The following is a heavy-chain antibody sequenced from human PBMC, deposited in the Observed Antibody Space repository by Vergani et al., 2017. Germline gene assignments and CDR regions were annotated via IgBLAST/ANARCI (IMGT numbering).Heavy chain of an antibody. V-gene: IGHV3-30*18. CDR3: AKVSFSSTDNWGLPLYWYFDL. Sequence: QVQLVESGGGVVQPGRSLRLSCAASGFTFSSYGMHWVRQAPGKGLEWVAVISYDGSNKYYADSVKGRFTISRDNSTNTLYLQMTSLRAEDTAVYYCAKVSFSSTDNWGLPLYWYFDLWGRGTLVTVSS. CDR2: ISYDGSNK. D-gene: IGHD7-27*01. J-gene: IGHJ2*01. CDR1: GFTFSSYG.